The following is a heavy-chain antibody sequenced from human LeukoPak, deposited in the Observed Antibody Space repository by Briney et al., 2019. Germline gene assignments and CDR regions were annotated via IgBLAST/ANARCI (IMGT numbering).Heavy chain of an antibody. D-gene: IGHD6-13*01. CDR3: ARVLGSSWDQYYYYGMDV. J-gene: IGHJ6*02. Sequence: GGSLRLSCAASGFTFDDYGVSWVRQAPGKGLEWVSGINWNGGSTGYADSVKGRFTISRDNAKNSLYLQMNSLRAEDTALYHCARVLGSSWDQYYYYGMDVWGQGTTVTVSS. V-gene: IGHV3-20*01. CDR2: INWNGGST. CDR1: GFTFDDYG.